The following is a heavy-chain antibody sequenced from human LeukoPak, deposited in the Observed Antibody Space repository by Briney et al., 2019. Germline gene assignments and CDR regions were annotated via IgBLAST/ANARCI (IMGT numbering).Heavy chain of an antibody. D-gene: IGHD3-22*01. J-gene: IGHJ4*02. CDR2: IYYSGST. CDR1: GGSISSGDYY. V-gene: IGHV4-30-4*01. Sequence: SETLSLTCTVSGGSISSGDYYWSWIRQPPGKGLEWIGYIYYSGSTYYNPSLKSRVTISVDTSKNQFSLKLSSVTAADTAVYYCARGVSRYYYDSSGYPYYFDYWGQGTLVTVSS. CDR3: ARGVSRYYYDSSGYPYYFDY.